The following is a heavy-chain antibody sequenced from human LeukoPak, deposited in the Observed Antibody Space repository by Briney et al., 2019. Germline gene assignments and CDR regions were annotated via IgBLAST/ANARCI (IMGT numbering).Heavy chain of an antibody. CDR3: ARAPSMTIFGLITSFHF. J-gene: IGHJ4*02. CDR2: IYYSGST. Sequence: SETLSLTCSVSGGSVSSGDYYWGWIRQPPGKGLECIGYIYYSGSTRYNPSLKSRVAISQDTPKNQFSLNLSSVTAADTAVYYCARAPSMTIFGLITSFHFWGQGILVTVSS. CDR1: GGSVSSGDYY. V-gene: IGHV4-30-4*08. D-gene: IGHD3-3*01.